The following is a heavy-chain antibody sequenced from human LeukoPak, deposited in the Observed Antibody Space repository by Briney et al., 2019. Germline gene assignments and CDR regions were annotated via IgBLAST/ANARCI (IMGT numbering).Heavy chain of an antibody. CDR3: ARDGGQAGRRTAYGSGSYYYYYGMDV. D-gene: IGHD3-10*01. J-gene: IGHJ6*02. V-gene: IGHV3-74*01. Sequence: GGSLRLSCAASGFTFSSYWMHWVRQAPGKGLVWVSRINSDGSSTSYADSVKGRFTISRDNAKNTLYLQMNSLRAEDTAVYYCARDGGQAGRRTAYGSGSYYYYYGMDVWGQGTTVTVSS. CDR1: GFTFSSYW. CDR2: INSDGSST.